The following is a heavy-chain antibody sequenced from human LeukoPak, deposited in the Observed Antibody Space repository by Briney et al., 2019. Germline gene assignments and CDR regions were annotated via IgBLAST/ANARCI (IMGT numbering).Heavy chain of an antibody. CDR1: GFTFRSYA. Sequence: GGSLRLSCAASGFTFRSYAMNWVRQAPGKGLEWVSVISGSGSSTYYADSVKGRFTISRDNSKNTLYLQMNSLRAEDTAVYYCATSFGPVIAAAGTGADWGQGTLVTVSS. J-gene: IGHJ4*02. CDR2: ISGSGSST. D-gene: IGHD6-13*01. V-gene: IGHV3-23*01. CDR3: ATSFGPVIAAAGTGAD.